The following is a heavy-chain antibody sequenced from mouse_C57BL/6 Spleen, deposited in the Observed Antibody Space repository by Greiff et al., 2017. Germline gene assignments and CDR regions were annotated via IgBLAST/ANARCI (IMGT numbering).Heavy chain of an antibody. CDR1: GFTFSSYT. CDR2: ISGGGGNT. J-gene: IGHJ4*01. CDR3: ARRLLNYYAMDY. V-gene: IGHV5-9*01. D-gene: IGHD2-3*01. Sequence: EVQLVESGGGLVKPGGSLKLSCAASGFTFSSYTMSWVRQTPEKRLEWVATISGGGGNTYYPDSVKGRFTISRDNAKNTLYLQMSSLRSEDTALYYCARRLLNYYAMDYWGQGTSVTVSS.